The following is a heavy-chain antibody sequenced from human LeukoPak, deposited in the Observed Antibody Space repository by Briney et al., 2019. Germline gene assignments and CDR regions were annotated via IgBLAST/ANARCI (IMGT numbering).Heavy chain of an antibody. CDR1: GFTFRSYA. J-gene: IGHJ4*02. Sequence: GGSLRLSCAASGFTFRSYAMSWVRQAPGKGLVWVSRINSDGSSTSYADSVKGRFTISRDNAKNTLYLQMNSLRAEDTAVYYCATGYSGYDYPYYFDYWGQGTLVTVSS. CDR3: ATGYSGYDYPYYFDY. V-gene: IGHV3-74*01. D-gene: IGHD5-12*01. CDR2: INSDGSST.